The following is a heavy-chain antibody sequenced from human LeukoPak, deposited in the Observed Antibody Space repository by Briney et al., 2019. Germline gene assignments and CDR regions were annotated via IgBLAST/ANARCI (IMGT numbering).Heavy chain of an antibody. J-gene: IGHJ4*02. CDR3: VKDMRYYYESTDYFYTPSPFDS. V-gene: IGHV1-24*01. D-gene: IGHD3-22*01. CDR1: GYTLTELS. Sequence: ASVKVSCKVSGYTLTELSMHWVRQAPGKGLEWMGGFDPEDGETIYAQKFQGRVTMTEDTSTDTAYMELSSLRSEDTAVYYCVKDMRYYYESTDYFYTPSPFDSWGQGTQVTVSS. CDR2: FDPEDGET.